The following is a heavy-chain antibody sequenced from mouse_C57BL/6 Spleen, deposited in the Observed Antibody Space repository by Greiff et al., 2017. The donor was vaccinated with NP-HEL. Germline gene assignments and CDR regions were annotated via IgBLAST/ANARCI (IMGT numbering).Heavy chain of an antibody. D-gene: IGHD2-4*01. CDR1: GYTFTSYW. CDR2: IHPNSGST. Sequence: QVQLQQSGAELVKPGASVKLSCKASGYTFTSYWMHWVKQRPGQGLEWIGMIHPNSGSTNYNEKFKSKATLTVDKSSSTAYMQLSSLTSEDSAVYYCGGFYYDYLYAMDYWGQGTSVTVSS. V-gene: IGHV1-64*01. CDR3: GGFYYDYLYAMDY. J-gene: IGHJ4*01.